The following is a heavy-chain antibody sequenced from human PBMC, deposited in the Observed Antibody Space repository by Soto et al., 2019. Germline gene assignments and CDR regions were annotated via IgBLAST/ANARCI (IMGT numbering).Heavy chain of an antibody. J-gene: IGHJ4*01. CDR3: TTDSYSSIIVVRFDY. CDR1: GFVFGANA. V-gene: IGHV3-30-3*01. Sequence: PGGSLRLSCVASGFVFGANAMHWVRQAPGKGLEWVSMISHNGNRQHYADSVKGRFTISRDNSKNTLFLQMNSLKTEDTGIYYCTTDSYSSIIVVRFDYWGHGTLVTVSS. CDR2: ISHNGNRQ. D-gene: IGHD3-22*01.